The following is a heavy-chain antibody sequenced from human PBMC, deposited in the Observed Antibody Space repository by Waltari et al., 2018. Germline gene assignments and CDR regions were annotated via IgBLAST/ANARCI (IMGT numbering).Heavy chain of an antibody. CDR2: ISSSSTI. CDR1: GFTFSSYS. V-gene: IGHV3-48*04. D-gene: IGHD2-8*01. Sequence: EVQLVESGGGLVQPGGSLRLSCAASGFTFSSYSMNWVRQAPGKGLEWVSYISSSSTIYYADSVKGRFTISRDNAKNSLYLQMNSLRAEDTAVYYCARDKWDAFDIWGQGTMVTVSS. CDR3: ARDKWDAFDI. J-gene: IGHJ3*02.